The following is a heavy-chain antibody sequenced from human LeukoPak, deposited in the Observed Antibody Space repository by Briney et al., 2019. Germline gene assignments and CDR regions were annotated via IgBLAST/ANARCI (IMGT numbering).Heavy chain of an antibody. Sequence: GGSLRLSCEASGFSFSNYWMSWVRQAPGKGLEWVANIQQHGSETYYVDSVKGRFTISRDNAKNSLYLQMNSLRSEDTAVYYCATYSSSNGREFQYWGQGTLVTVSS. J-gene: IGHJ1*01. CDR1: GFSFSNYW. D-gene: IGHD2-2*01. CDR3: ATYSSSNGREFQY. V-gene: IGHV3-7*01. CDR2: IQQHGSET.